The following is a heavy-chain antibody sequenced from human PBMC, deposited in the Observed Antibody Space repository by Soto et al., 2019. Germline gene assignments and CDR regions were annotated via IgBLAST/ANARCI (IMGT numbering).Heavy chain of an antibody. J-gene: IGHJ4*02. CDR2: IYYSGST. V-gene: IGHV4-39*01. CDR1: GGSISSSSYY. CDR3: ARRGRIAAAAPPFYSY. D-gene: IGHD6-13*01. Sequence: SETLSLTCTVSGGSISSSSYYWGWIRQPPGKGLEWIGSIYYSGSTYYNPSLKSRVTTSVDTSKNQFSLKLSFVTAADTAVYYCARRGRIAAAAPPFYSYWGQGTLVTVSS.